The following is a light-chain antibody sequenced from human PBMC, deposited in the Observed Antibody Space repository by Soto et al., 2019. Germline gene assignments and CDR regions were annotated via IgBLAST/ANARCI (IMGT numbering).Light chain of an antibody. CDR1: QGIAPY. CDR2: ATS. V-gene: IGKV1-27*01. J-gene: IGKJ4*01. Sequence: DVQMTQSPSSLSAFVGDRVTITCRASQGIAPYLAWFQQKPGKDPKLLIYATSTLQSGVPSRFSGSGSGTDFTLTVTSLQPEDVGTYYCQKYNSAPLTFGGGTKVEIK. CDR3: QKYNSAPLT.